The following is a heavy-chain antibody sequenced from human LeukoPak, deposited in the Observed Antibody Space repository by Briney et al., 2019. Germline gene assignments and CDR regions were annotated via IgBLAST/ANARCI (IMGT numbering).Heavy chain of an antibody. D-gene: IGHD3-22*01. CDR3: ARSGGYYY. Sequence: GSLRLSCTASGFTFGDYAMSWFRQPPGKGLEWIGEINHSGSTNYNPSLKSRVTISVDTSKNQFSLKLSSVTAADTAVYYCARSGGYYYWGQGTLVTVSS. J-gene: IGHJ4*02. CDR2: INHSGST. V-gene: IGHV4-34*01. CDR1: GFTFGDYA.